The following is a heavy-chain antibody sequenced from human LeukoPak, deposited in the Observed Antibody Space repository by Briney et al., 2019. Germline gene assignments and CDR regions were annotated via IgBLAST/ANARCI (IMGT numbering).Heavy chain of an antibody. D-gene: IGHD6-19*01. CDR1: GFTFSSYA. Sequence: GGSLRHSCAASGFTFSSYAMSWVRQAPGKGLEWVSAISGSGGSTYYADSVKGRFTISRDNSKNTLYLQMNSLRAEDTAVYYCAKDLTSSIAVCDYWGQGTLVTVSS. CDR2: ISGSGGST. CDR3: AKDLTSSIAVCDY. J-gene: IGHJ4*02. V-gene: IGHV3-23*01.